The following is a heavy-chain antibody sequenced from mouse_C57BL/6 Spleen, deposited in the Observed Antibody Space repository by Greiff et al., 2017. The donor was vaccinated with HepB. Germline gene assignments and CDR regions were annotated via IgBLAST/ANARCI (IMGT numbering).Heavy chain of an antibody. CDR2: IDPANGNT. J-gene: IGHJ2*01. CDR1: GFNIKDTY. CDR3: ATRNA. V-gene: IGHV14-3*02. Sequence: VQLKQSGAELVKPGASVKLSCTASGFNIKDTYMHWVKQRPEQGLEWIGRIDPANGNTKSDPKFQGKATITAATTSNPADLQLSSLTSEDTAVIYCATRNAWGQGITITGAS.